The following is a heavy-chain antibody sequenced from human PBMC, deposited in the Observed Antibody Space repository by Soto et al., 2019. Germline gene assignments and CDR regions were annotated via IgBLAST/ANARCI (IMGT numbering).Heavy chain of an antibody. CDR1: GFVFSTYW. D-gene: IGHD1-1*01. CDR3: AKDLTWNQADY. CDR2: INTDGTIT. V-gene: IGHV3-74*01. Sequence: GGSLRLSCEASGFVFSTYWMHWVRQTPGTGLVWVSHINTDGTITNYADSVKGRFTISRDNAKNTLYLQMNSLRADDTAVYYCAKDLTWNQADYWGQGALVTVSS. J-gene: IGHJ4*02.